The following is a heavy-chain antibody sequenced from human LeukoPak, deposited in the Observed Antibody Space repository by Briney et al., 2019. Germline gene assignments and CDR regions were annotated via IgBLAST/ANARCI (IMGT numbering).Heavy chain of an antibody. J-gene: IGHJ4*02. D-gene: IGHD6-13*01. Sequence: SETLSLTCAVYGGSFSGYYWSWIRQPPGKGLEWIGEINHSGSTNYNPSLKSRVTISVDTSKNQFSLKLSSVTAADTAVYYCARLAAAAWGQETLVTVSS. CDR2: INHSGST. V-gene: IGHV4-34*01. CDR1: GGSFSGYY. CDR3: ARLAAAA.